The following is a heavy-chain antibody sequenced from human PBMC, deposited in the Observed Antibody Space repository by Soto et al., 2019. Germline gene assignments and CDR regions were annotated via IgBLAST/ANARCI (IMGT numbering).Heavy chain of an antibody. D-gene: IGHD3-22*01. CDR3: ARAVSLHLIVDYGMDV. J-gene: IGHJ6*02. V-gene: IGHV6-1*01. Sequence: PSQTLSLTCAISGDSVSSNSAAWNWIRQSPSRGLEWLGRTYYRSKWYNDYAVSVKSRITINPDTSKNQFSLQLNSVTPEDTAVYYCARAVSLHLIVDYGMDVWGQGTTVTVSS. CDR1: GDSVSSNSAA. CDR2: TYYRSKWYN.